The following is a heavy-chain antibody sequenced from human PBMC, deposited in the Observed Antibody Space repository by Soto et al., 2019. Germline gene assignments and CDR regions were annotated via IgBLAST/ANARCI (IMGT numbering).Heavy chain of an antibody. CDR3: ARDVIGYCTNGVCPHYYYYGMDV. J-gene: IGHJ6*02. V-gene: IGHV1-18*01. CDR2: ISAYNGNT. CDR1: GYTFTSYG. Sequence: GASVKVSCKASGYTFTSYGISWVRQAPGQGLEWMGWISAYNGNTNYAQKLQGRVTMTTDTSTSTAYMELRSLRSDDTAVYYCARDVIGYCTNGVCPHYYYYGMDVWGQGTTGTVS. D-gene: IGHD2-8*01.